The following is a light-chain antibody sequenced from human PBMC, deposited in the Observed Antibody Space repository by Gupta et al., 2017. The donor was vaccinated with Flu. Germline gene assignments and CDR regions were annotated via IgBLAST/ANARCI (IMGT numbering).Light chain of an antibody. CDR1: SSDIGYSNY. Sequence: QSALTQPASVSGSPGLSITISCTGTSSDIGYSNYVHWYQQHPGQAPKLMSYDVSERPPGVSSRFSGSKSGNTASLTISGLQAEDDADYYCSSYTIVTTLIFGTGTRVTVL. CDR3: SSYTIVTTLI. V-gene: IGLV2-14*01. CDR2: DVS. J-gene: IGLJ1*01.